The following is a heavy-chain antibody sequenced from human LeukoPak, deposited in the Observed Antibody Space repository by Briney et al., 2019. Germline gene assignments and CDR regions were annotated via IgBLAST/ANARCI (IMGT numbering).Heavy chain of an antibody. Sequence: GGSLRLPCAASRFDFGFYSMNWVRQAPGKGLEWISYISSSSTTILYADSVKGRFIISRDNAKKLLYLQMNSLRVEDTAVYYCARGGSNWLYYFEYWGQGSLVTVSS. CDR2: ISSSSTTI. J-gene: IGHJ4*02. D-gene: IGHD1-26*01. CDR3: ARGGSNWLYYFEY. CDR1: RFDFGFYS. V-gene: IGHV3-48*01.